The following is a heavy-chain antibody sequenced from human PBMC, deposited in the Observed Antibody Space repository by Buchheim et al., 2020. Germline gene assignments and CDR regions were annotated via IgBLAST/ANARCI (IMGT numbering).Heavy chain of an antibody. CDR3: ARDWRYYDSSGYQYYYHGMDV. J-gene: IGHJ6*02. CDR1: GGSISSTSHY. CDR2: TYYGGNA. D-gene: IGHD3-22*01. V-gene: IGHV4-39*07. Sequence: QLQVQESGPGLVRPSETLSLTCNVSGGSISSTSHYWGWIRQSPGKGLEWIGSTYYGGNAYFNPSLKSRVTISVDTSKNQFSLKVTSVTAADTAVYYCARDWRYYDSSGYQYYYHGMDVWGQGTT.